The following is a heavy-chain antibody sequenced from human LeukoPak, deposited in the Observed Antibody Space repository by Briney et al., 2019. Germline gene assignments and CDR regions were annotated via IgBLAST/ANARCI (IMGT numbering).Heavy chain of an antibody. V-gene: IGHV4-59*01. J-gene: IGHJ6*02. CDR3: ARDRYDILTGSYYYYGMDV. D-gene: IGHD3-9*01. Sequence: SETLSLACTVSGGSISSYYWSWIRQPPGKGLEWIGYIYYSGSTTYNPSLKSRVTVSIDTSKNQFSLKLSSVTAADTAVYYCARDRYDILTGSYYYYGMDVWGQGTTVTVSS. CDR1: GGSISSYY. CDR2: IYYSGST.